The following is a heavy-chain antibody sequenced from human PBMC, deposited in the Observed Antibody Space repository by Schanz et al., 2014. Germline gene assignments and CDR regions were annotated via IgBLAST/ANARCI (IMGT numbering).Heavy chain of an antibody. D-gene: IGHD2-21*02. CDR2: ISGGGGTT. CDR1: GLIFSNYV. Sequence: EVQLLESGGGLVQPGGSLKLSCAASGLIFSNYVMSWVRQAPGKGLEWVSAISGGGGTTYYADSVKGRFTISRDNSKNTLYLQMNSLRAEDTAVYFCAKDLGVDCGDGCFNWYFDLWGRGTLVTVSS. V-gene: IGHV3-23*01. J-gene: IGHJ2*01. CDR3: AKDLGVDCGDGCFNWYFDL.